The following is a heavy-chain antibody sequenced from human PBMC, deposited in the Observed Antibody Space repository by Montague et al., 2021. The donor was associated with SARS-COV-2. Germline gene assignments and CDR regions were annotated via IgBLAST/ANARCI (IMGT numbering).Heavy chain of an antibody. CDR2: IYYSGST. V-gene: IGHV4-39*01. CDR1: GGSISSSSYY. D-gene: IGHD2-15*01. CDR3: ARWKLYCSGGSCYSNRFDI. J-gene: IGHJ3*02. Sequence: SETLSLTCTVSGGSISSSSYYWGWIRQPPGKGLEWIGSIYYSGSTYYNPSLKSRVTISVDTSKNQFSLKLSSVTAADTAVYYCARWKLYCSGGSCYSNRFDIWGQGTMVTVSP.